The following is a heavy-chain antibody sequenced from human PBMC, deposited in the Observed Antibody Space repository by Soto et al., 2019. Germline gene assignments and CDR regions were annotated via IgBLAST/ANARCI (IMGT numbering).Heavy chain of an antibody. J-gene: IGHJ4*02. CDR1: GGSFSGYY. Sequence: PSETLSLTCAVYGGSFSGYYWSWIRQPPGKGLEWIGEINHSGSTNYNPSLKSRVTISIDTSKNQFSLKLSSVTAADTAVYYCVRDRGYWGQGTLVTVSS. V-gene: IGHV4-34*01. D-gene: IGHD3-10*01. CDR2: INHSGST. CDR3: VRDRGY.